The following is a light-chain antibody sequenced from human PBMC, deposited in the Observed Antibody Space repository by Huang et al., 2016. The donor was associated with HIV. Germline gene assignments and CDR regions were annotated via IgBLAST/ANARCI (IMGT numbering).Light chain of an antibody. Sequence: DIQMTQSPSSLSASVGDRVTITCRASQSIYSYLNWYQQKPGMAPKVLSYAASGLQSGVPSRFSGTGSGTHFTLTISGLQPEDSATYYCQQNFTPPLTFGGGTKVEIK. CDR3: QQNFTPPLT. J-gene: IGKJ4*01. CDR2: AAS. V-gene: IGKV1-39*01. CDR1: QSIYSY.